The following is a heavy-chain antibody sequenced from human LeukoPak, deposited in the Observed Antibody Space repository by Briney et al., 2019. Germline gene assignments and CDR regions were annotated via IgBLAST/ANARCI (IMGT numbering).Heavy chain of an antibody. Sequence: GGSLRLSCVASGFTFSSYAMSWVRQAPGKGLEWVSGGGGTSGSTYYADSVKGRFTISRDNSKNTLYLQMNSLRAEDTAVYYCAKEMATMIFDYWGQGTLVTVSS. D-gene: IGHD5-24*01. CDR2: GGGTSGST. J-gene: IGHJ4*02. CDR3: AKEMATMIFDY. CDR1: GFTFSSYA. V-gene: IGHV3-23*01.